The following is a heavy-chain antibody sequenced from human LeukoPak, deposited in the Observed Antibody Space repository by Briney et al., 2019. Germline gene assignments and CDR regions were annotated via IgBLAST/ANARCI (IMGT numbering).Heavy chain of an antibody. CDR3: ARAPHYSNYGPYYYGMDV. V-gene: IGHV3-21*01. CDR1: GFTFSSYS. D-gene: IGHD4-11*01. CDR2: ISSSSSYI. Sequence: GGSLRLSCAASGFTFSSYSMNWVRQAPGKGLEWVSSISSSSSYIYYADSVKGRFTISRDNAKNSLYLQMNSLRAEDTAVYYCARAPHYSNYGPYYYGMDVWGQGTTVTVSS. J-gene: IGHJ6*02.